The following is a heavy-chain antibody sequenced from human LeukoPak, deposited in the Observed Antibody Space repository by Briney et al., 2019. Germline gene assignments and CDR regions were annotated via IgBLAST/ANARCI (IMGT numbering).Heavy chain of an antibody. Sequence: SETLSLTCTVSGGSLSSIIYYWGWIRQPPGKGLEWIGSIYYSGDTYYNPSLKSRITISVDTSKNRFSLKLSSVTAADTAVYYCAIHLLDFSGLVDGWGQGRLVTVSS. D-gene: IGHD3-3*01. CDR3: AIHLLDFSGLVDG. V-gene: IGHV4-39*01. J-gene: IGHJ5*02. CDR2: IYYSGDT. CDR1: GGSLSSIIYY.